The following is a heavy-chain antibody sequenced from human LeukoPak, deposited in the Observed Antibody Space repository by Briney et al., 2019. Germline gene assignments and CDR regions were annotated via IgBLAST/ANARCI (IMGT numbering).Heavy chain of an antibody. CDR3: ARHKSFDYLSPIDS. J-gene: IGHJ4*02. V-gene: IGHV4-39*01. Sequence: SETLSLTCPVSGGSVSSSRYYWGWIRQPPGKGLEWIGSIYYTGSTYYKPSLKSRVTISVDASKNQISLKLSSVTAADTAVYFRARHKSFDYLSPIDSWGQGTLVTVSS. D-gene: IGHD3-9*01. CDR2: IYYTGST. CDR1: GGSVSSSRYY.